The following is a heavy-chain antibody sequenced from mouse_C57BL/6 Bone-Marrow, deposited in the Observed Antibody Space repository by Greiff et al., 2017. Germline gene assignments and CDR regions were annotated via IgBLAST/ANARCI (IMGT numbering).Heavy chain of an antibody. Sequence: QVQLKQPGAELVKPGASVKLSCKASGYTFTSYWMHWVKQRPGQGLEWIGMIHPNSGSTNYNEKFKSKATLTVDKSSSTAYMQLSSLTSEDSAVYYCARDTVGAMDYWGQGTSVTVSS. CDR3: ARDTVGAMDY. V-gene: IGHV1-64*01. CDR2: IHPNSGST. CDR1: GYTFTSYW. J-gene: IGHJ4*01. D-gene: IGHD1-1*01.